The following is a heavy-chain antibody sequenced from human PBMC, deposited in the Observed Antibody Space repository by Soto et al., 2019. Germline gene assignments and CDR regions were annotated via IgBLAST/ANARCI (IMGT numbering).Heavy chain of an antibody. J-gene: IGHJ4*02. D-gene: IGHD6-13*01. CDR1: GESISGTIYY. V-gene: IGHV4-39*02. Sequence: SETLSLTCIVSGESISGTIYYWGWIRQPPGKGLEWIGSIYYSGSTYYNPSLKSRVTISVDTSKNHFSLKLTSVTAADTAVYYCARPGGSGWFYFDSRGQGSQVTVPS. CDR2: IYYSGST. CDR3: ARPGGSGWFYFDS.